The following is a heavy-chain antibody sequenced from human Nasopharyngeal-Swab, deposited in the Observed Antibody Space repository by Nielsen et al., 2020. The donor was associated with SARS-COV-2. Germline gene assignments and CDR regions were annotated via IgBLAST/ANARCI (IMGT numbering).Heavy chain of an antibody. V-gene: IGHV1-69*04. CDR2: IIPILGIA. CDR3: AREGSGYDLWY. CDR1: GGTFSSYA. D-gene: IGHD5-12*01. J-gene: IGHJ4*02. Sequence: SSVKVSCKASGGTFSSYAISWVRQAPGQGLEWMGRIIPILGIANHAQKFQGRVTITADKSTSTAYMELSSLRSEDTAVYYCAREGSGYDLWYWGQGTLVTVSS.